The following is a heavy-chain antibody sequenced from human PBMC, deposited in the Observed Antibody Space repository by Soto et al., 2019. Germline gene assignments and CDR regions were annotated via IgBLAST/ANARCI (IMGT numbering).Heavy chain of an antibody. D-gene: IGHD6-13*01. CDR3: ARGGGIAAAGPSYYFDY. Sequence: PSETQSLTYAVYGGYFSGYYGSWIRQPPGKGLEWIGEINHSGSTNYNPSLKSRVTISVDTSKNQFSLKLSSVTAADTAVYYCARGGGIAAAGPSYYFDYWGQGTLVTVSS. V-gene: IGHV4-34*01. CDR1: GGYFSGYY. J-gene: IGHJ4*02. CDR2: INHSGST.